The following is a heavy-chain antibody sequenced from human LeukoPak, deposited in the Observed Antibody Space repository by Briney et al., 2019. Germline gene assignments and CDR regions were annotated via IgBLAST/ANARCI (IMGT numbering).Heavy chain of an antibody. J-gene: IGHJ4*02. CDR2: ISDSGNT. CDR1: GFTFDDYG. CDR3: TRDPRLLDS. D-gene: IGHD6-6*01. V-gene: IGHV3-20*04. Sequence: TGGSLRLSCAASGFTFDDYGMSWVRQAPGKGLEWVSAISDSGNTYHADSVKGRFTISSDNAKNSLYLQMSSLRVEDTAVYYCTRDPRLLDSWGQGTLVTVSS.